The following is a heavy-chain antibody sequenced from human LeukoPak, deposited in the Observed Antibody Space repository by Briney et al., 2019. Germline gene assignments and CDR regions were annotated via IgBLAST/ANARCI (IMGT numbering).Heavy chain of an antibody. Sequence: GRSLRLSCASSGFPLSSYSINWLRQAPGKGQEWVAYISASGSNIYYVDSVKGRFTVSRDNPKSSLFLQMNSPRAEDTAVYYCARVKGSYFDYWGQGALVTVSS. CDR1: GFPLSSYS. CDR3: ARVKGSYFDY. D-gene: IGHD2-15*01. V-gene: IGHV3-48*01. CDR2: ISASGSNI. J-gene: IGHJ4*02.